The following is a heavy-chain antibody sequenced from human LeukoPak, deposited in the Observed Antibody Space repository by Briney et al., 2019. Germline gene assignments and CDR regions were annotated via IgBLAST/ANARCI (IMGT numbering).Heavy chain of an antibody. V-gene: IGHV4-39*01. CDR3: ARHAFYYGSGSDWFDP. D-gene: IGHD3-10*01. Sequence: SETLSLTCTVSGGSISSSSYYWGWIRQPPGKGLEWIGSIYYSGSTYYNPSLKSRVTISADTSKNQFSLKLSSVTAADTAVYYCARHAFYYGSGSDWFDPWGQGTLVTVSS. CDR1: GGSISSSSYY. J-gene: IGHJ5*02. CDR2: IYYSGST.